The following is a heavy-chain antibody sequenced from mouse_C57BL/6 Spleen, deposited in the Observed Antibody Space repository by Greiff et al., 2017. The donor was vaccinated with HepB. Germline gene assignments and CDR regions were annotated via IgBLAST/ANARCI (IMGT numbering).Heavy chain of an antibody. CDR1: GYTFTSYW. J-gene: IGHJ3*01. CDR2: IDPSDSYT. Sequence: QVQLQQPGAELVRPGTSVKLSCKASGYTFTSYWMHWVKQRPGQGLEWIGVIDPSDSYTNYNQKFKGKATLTVDTSSSTAYMQLSSLTSEDSAVYYCARSSREAWFAYWGQGTLVTVSA. V-gene: IGHV1-59*01. CDR3: ARSSREAWFAY.